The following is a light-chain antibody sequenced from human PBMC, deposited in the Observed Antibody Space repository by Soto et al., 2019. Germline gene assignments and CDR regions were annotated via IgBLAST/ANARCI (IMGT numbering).Light chain of an antibody. V-gene: IGKV3-11*01. CDR3: QQRSNWPPAWT. Sequence: DIVLTQSPATLSLSPGERATLSCRASQSVSSWLAWYQQKPGQAPRLLIFDASTMASGIPARFSGSGSGTDFTLTISSLEPEDVAVYYCQQRSNWPPAWTFGQGTKVDIK. CDR2: DAS. CDR1: QSVSSW. J-gene: IGKJ1*01.